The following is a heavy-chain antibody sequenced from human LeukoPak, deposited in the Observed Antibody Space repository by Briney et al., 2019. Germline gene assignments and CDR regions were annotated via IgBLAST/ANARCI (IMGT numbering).Heavy chain of an antibody. J-gene: IGHJ4*02. CDR2: INHSGST. CDR3: ARVTGYMTEDHFDY. Sequence: SETLSLTCAVYGGSFSGYYWSWIRQPPGKGLEWIGEINHSGSTNYNPSLKSRATISVDTSKNQFSLRLSSVTAADTAVYYCARVTGYMTEDHFDYWGQGTLITVSS. D-gene: IGHD6-13*01. CDR1: GGSFSGYY. V-gene: IGHV4-34*01.